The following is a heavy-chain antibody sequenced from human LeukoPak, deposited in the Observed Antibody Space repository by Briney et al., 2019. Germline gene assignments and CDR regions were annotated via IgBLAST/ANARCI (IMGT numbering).Heavy chain of an antibody. D-gene: IGHD3-22*01. CDR1: GYTLTELS. J-gene: IGHJ4*02. Sequence: ASVKVSCKVSGYTLTELSMHWVRQAPGKGLEWMGGFDPEDGETIYAQKFQGRGTMTEDTSTDTAYMELSSLRSEDTAVYYCATYYDSSGYYFDYWGQGTLVTVSS. CDR2: FDPEDGET. CDR3: ATYYDSSGYYFDY. V-gene: IGHV1-24*01.